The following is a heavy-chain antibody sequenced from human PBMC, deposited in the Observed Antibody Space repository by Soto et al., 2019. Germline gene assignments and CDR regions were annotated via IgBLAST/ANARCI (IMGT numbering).Heavy chain of an antibody. CDR1: GLAFNNFA. J-gene: IGHJ6*03. D-gene: IGHD3-3*01. Sequence: GGSLRLSCAASGLAFNNFAMSWVRQAPGEGLEWVASITDSGGSAYYADSVKGRFTISRDNSKNTLYLQMISLSVEDTVVYYCAKDSRSLTRITFFGVDYMDVWGTGTTVTVSS. CDR2: ITDSGGSA. V-gene: IGHV3-23*01. CDR3: AKDSRSLTRITFFGVDYMDV.